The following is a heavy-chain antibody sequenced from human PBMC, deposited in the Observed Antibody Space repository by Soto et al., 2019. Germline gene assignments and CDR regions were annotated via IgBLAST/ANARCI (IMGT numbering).Heavy chain of an antibody. Sequence: EVQLLESGGGLVQPGGSLRLSCAASGFTFSSYAMSWLRQAPGKGLEWVSAISGSGGSTYYADSVKGRFTISRDKSKNTPYLQMNSLKAENTAVYYCAKDGGSSGYYYYWGQGTLVTVSS. CDR2: ISGSGGST. D-gene: IGHD3-22*01. J-gene: IGHJ4*02. CDR3: AKDGGSSGYYYY. V-gene: IGHV3-23*01. CDR1: GFTFSSYA.